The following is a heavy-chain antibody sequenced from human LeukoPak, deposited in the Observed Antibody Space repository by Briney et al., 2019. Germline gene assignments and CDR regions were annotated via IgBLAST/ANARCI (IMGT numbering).Heavy chain of an antibody. V-gene: IGHV4-59*12. Sequence: PSETLSLTCTVSGGSISSYYWSWIRQPPGKGLEWIGYIYYSGSTNYNPSLKSRVTMSVDTSKNQFSLKLSSVTAADTAVYYCARGGYFDWLPRGGCWFDPWGQGTLVTVSS. J-gene: IGHJ5*02. D-gene: IGHD3-9*01. CDR1: GGSISSYY. CDR3: ARGGYFDWLPRGGCWFDP. CDR2: IYYSGST.